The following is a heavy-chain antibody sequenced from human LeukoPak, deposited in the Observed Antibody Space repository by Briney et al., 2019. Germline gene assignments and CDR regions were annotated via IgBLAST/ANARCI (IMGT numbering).Heavy chain of an antibody. CDR1: GFTFSSYS. Sequence: GGSLRLSCAASGFTFSSYSMNWVRQAPGKGLEWVSSISSSSSYIYYADSVKGRFTISRDNAKNSLYLQMNSLRAEDTAVYYCVKIGRNDAFDIWGQGTMVTVSS. CDR3: VKIGRNDAFDI. CDR2: ISSSSSYI. D-gene: IGHD1-14*01. J-gene: IGHJ3*02. V-gene: IGHV3-21*01.